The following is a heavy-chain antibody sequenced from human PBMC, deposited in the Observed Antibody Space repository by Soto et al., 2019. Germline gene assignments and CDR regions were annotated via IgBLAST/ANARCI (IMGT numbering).Heavy chain of an antibody. CDR3: TRPSLSSNHPPRITIFGVNYFDY. J-gene: IGHJ4*02. Sequence: GGSLRLSCTASGFTFGDYAMSWFRQAPGKGLEWVGFIRSKAYGGTTEYAASVKGRFTISRDDSKSIAYLQMNNLKTEDTAVYYCTRPSLSSNHPPRITIFGVNYFDYWGQGTLVTVSS. V-gene: IGHV3-49*03. D-gene: IGHD3-3*01. CDR2: IRSKAYGGTT. CDR1: GFTFGDYA.